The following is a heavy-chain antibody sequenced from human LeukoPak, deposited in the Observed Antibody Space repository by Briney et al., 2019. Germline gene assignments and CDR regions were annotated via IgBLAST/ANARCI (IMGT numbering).Heavy chain of an antibody. CDR2: ISSSGSTI. J-gene: IGHJ6*03. V-gene: IGHV3-48*03. CDR3: AKDGGNYYDAGGSYLMRSYMDV. D-gene: IGHD3-22*01. Sequence: GGSLRLSCAASGFTFSSYEMNWVRQAPGKGLEWVSYISSSGSTIYYADSVKGRFTISRDNAKNSLYLQMNSLRAEDTAVYYCAKDGGNYYDAGGSYLMRSYMDVWGKGTTVTVSS. CDR1: GFTFSSYE.